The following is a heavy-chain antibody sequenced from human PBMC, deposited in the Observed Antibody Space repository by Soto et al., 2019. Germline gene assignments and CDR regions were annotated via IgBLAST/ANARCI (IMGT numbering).Heavy chain of an antibody. CDR1: GFTFSSYG. V-gene: IGHV3-33*01. D-gene: IGHD6-13*01. CDR3: VRGIIAGPGRDYFDY. J-gene: IGHJ4*02. CDR2: IRYDGTNK. Sequence: PGGSLRLSCAASGFTFSSYGMHWVRQAPGKGLEWVAVIRYDGTNKYYAESVKGRFTISRDNSKNTLYLQMSSLRLDDTAVYYCVRGIIAGPGRDYFDYWGQGTLVTVSS.